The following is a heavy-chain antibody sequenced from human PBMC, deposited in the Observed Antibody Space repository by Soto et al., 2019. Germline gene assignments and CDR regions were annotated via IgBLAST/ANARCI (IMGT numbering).Heavy chain of an antibody. V-gene: IGHV4-30-4*01. D-gene: IGHD3-22*01. CDR2: IYYSGST. CDR1: GGSISSGDYY. Sequence: SETLSLTCTVSGGSISSGDYYWSWIRQPPGKGLEWIGYIYYSGSTYYNPSLKSRVTISVDTSKNQFSLKLSSVTAADTAVYYCARGSYYYHRSGYYHYWGQGTLVTVSS. CDR3: ARGSYYYHRSGYYHY. J-gene: IGHJ4*02.